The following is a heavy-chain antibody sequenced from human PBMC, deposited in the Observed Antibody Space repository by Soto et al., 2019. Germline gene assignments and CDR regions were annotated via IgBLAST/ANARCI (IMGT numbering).Heavy chain of an antibody. V-gene: IGHV3-48*04. CDR2: ISSSSSTI. CDR3: ARDVDADFRTDFDY. D-gene: IGHD4-17*01. CDR1: GFTFSSYS. Sequence: GGSLRLSCAASGFTFSSYSMNWVRQAPGKGLEWVSYISSSSSTIYYAASARGRFTISRDNAENSVYLEMDSLRAEDTALYYCARDVDADFRTDFDYWGRGTLVTVSS. J-gene: IGHJ4*02.